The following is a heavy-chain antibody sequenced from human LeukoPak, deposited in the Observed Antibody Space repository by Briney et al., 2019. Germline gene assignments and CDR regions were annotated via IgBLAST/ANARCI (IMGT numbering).Heavy chain of an antibody. V-gene: IGHV1-18*01. CDR2: ISAYNGNT. CDR1: GYTFTSYG. J-gene: IGHJ5*02. D-gene: IGHD3-10*01. CDR3: ARGKMVRGAGDWFDP. Sequence: ASAKVSCKASGYTFTSYGISWVRQAPGQRLEWMGWISAYNGNTNYAQKLQGRVTMTTDTSTSTAYMELRSLRSDDTAVYYCARGKMVRGAGDWFDPWGQGTLVTVSS.